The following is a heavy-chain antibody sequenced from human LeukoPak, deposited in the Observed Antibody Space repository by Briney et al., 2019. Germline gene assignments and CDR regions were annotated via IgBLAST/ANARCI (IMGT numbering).Heavy chain of an antibody. CDR1: GFTVSNNY. V-gene: IGHV3-53*01. J-gene: IGHJ6*03. CDR2: IYSGGSS. D-gene: IGHD1-26*01. Sequence: GGSLRLSCAASGFTVSNNYMTWVRQAPGKGLEWVSVIYSGGSSYYADSVKGRFTISRDNSKNTLYLQMNSLRGEDTAVYYCARDGYSGSYYRLYYFFMDVWGKGTTVTVSS. CDR3: ARDGYSGSYYRLYYFFMDV.